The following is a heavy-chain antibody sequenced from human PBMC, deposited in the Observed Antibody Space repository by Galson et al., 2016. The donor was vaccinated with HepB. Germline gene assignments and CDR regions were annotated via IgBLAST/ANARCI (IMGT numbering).Heavy chain of an antibody. CDR3: ARDRYHSGARFDP. CDR1: GDSISSGNSF. D-gene: IGHD6-19*01. J-gene: IGHJ5*02. Sequence: TLSLTCTVSGDSISSGNSFWTWIRQPAGKELEWLGRLHVRERTDYNPSLKSRLDISFDMSKNQFSLKLNSVTAADTAVYYFARDRYHSGARFDPWGQGTLVTVSS. V-gene: IGHV4-61*02. CDR2: LHVRERT.